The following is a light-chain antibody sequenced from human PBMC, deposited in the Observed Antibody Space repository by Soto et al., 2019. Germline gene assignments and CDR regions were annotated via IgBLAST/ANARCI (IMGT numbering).Light chain of an antibody. CDR3: CSYAGNYHVV. V-gene: IGLV2-11*01. CDR1: SSDVGGYNY. Sequence: QSVLTQPRSVSGSPGQSVTISCTGTSSDVGGYNYVSWYQQHPGKAPKFMIYDVSKRPSGVPDRFSGSKSGNTASLTISGLQAEDEADYYCCSYAGNYHVVFGGGTQLTVL. J-gene: IGLJ2*01. CDR2: DVS.